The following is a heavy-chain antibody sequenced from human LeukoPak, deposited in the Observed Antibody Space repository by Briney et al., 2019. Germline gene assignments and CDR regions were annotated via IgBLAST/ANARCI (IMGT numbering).Heavy chain of an antibody. CDR2: ISYDGSNK. CDR3: AKDRSSGWCFDH. CDR1: GFTFNKYG. J-gene: IGHJ4*02. D-gene: IGHD6-19*01. V-gene: IGHV3-30*18. Sequence: GGSLRLSRAASGFTFNKYGIHWVRQAPGKGLEWVAVISYDGSNKYYAESVKGRFTISRDNSKNTLYLQMNSLRGEDTAVYYCAKDRSSGWCFDHWGQGTLVTVSS.